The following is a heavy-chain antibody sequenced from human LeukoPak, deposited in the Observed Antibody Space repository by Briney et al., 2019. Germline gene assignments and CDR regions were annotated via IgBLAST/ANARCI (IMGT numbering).Heavy chain of an antibody. J-gene: IGHJ3*02. D-gene: IGHD6-19*01. V-gene: IGHV7-4-1*02. CDR1: GYTFTSYA. Sequence: ASVKVSCKASGYTFTSYAMNWVRQAPGQGLEWMGWINTNTGNPTYAQGFTGRFVFSLDTSVSTAYLQISSLKAEDTAVYYCARQYSSGWYGDTDAFDIWGQGTMVTVSS. CDR2: INTNTGNP. CDR3: ARQYSSGWYGDTDAFDI.